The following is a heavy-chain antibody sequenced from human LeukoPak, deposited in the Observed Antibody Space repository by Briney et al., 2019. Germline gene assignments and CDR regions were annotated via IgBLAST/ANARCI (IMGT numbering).Heavy chain of an antibody. CDR2: INHSGST. J-gene: IGHJ3*01. V-gene: IGHV4-34*01. CDR3: ARLGALHDAFDV. CDR1: GGSFSGYY. D-gene: IGHD3-16*01. Sequence: SETLSLTCAVYGGSFSGYYWSWIRQPPGKGLDWIGEINHSGSTNYNPSLKSRVTISVDTSKNQFSLKLRSVTAADTAVYYCARLGALHDAFDVWGQGTLVTVSS.